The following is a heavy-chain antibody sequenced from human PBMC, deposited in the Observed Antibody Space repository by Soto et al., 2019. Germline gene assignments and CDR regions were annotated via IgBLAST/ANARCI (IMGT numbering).Heavy chain of an antibody. D-gene: IGHD1-26*01. V-gene: IGHV3-23*01. J-gene: IGHJ4*02. CDR1: GFTSSSYA. CDR2: ISVSVDST. CDR3: AKVFTTEQWNYFDS. Sequence: LRLSCATSGFTSSSYAINWVRQAPGKGLEWVSAISVSVDSTHYADSVKGRFTISRDNDKNTVYLEMNSLRAEDMAVYYCAKVFTTEQWNYFDSWGQGTLVTVSS.